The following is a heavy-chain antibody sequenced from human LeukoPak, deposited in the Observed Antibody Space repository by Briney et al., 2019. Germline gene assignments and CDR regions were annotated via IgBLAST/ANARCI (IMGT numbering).Heavy chain of an antibody. V-gene: IGHV3-43D*03. CDR1: GFTFDDYA. J-gene: IGHJ6*03. D-gene: IGHD2-2*01. CDR2: ISWDGGST. CDR3: AKDHLLLGYCSSTSCYDSRYYYYYMGV. Sequence: GGSLRLSCAASGFTFDDYAMHWVRQAPGKGLEWVSLISWDGGSTYYADSVKGRFTISRDNSKNSLYLQMNSLRAEDTALYYCAKDHLLLGYCSSTSCYDSRYYYYYMGVWGKGTTVTVSS.